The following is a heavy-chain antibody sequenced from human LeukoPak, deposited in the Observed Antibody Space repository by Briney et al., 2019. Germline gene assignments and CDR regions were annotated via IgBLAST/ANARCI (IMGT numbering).Heavy chain of an antibody. CDR2: INPNSGGT. CDR1: GYTFTGYY. Sequence: ASVKVSCKASGYTFTGYYVHWVRQAPGQGLEWMGWINPNSGGTNYAQKFQGRVTMTRDTSISTAYMELSRLRSDDTAVYYCARYSLLGRGLDYWGQGTLVTVSS. CDR3: ARYSLLGRGLDY. D-gene: IGHD2-15*01. J-gene: IGHJ4*02. V-gene: IGHV1-2*02.